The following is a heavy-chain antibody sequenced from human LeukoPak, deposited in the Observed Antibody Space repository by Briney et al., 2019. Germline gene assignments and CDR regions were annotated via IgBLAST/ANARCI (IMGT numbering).Heavy chain of an antibody. D-gene: IGHD3-10*01. CDR3: ARAGYYGLGTLRFDP. CDR2: IIPIFGTA. V-gene: IGHV1-69*06. Sequence: SVKLSCKASGGTFSSYAISWVRQAPGQGLEWMGGIIPIFGTANYAQKFQGRVTITADKSTSTAYMELSSLRSEDTAVYYCARAGYYGLGTLRFDPWGQGTLVTVSS. CDR1: GGTFSSYA. J-gene: IGHJ5*02.